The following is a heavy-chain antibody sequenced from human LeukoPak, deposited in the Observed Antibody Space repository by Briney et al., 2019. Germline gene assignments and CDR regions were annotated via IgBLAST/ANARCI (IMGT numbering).Heavy chain of an antibody. CDR3: AIGFLRGYSRGYFDL. V-gene: IGHV4-34*01. Sequence: TSETLSLTCAVYGGSFSGYYWNWIRQPPGKGLEWIGEINHSGSTNYNPSLKSRVTISVDTSKNQFSLRLSSVTAADTAVYYCAIGFLRGYSRGYFDLWGRGTLVTVSS. D-gene: IGHD5-18*01. J-gene: IGHJ2*01. CDR1: GGSFSGYY. CDR2: INHSGST.